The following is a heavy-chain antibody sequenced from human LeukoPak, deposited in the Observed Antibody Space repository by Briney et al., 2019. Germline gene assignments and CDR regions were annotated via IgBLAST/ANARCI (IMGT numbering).Heavy chain of an antibody. CDR1: GYTFTGYY. V-gene: IGHV1-2*02. J-gene: IGHJ4*02. CDR2: INPNSGGT. D-gene: IGHD6-6*01. Sequence: GASVKVSCKASGYTFTGYYMHWVRQAPGQGLEWMGWINPNSGGTNYAQKLQGRVTMTRDTSISTAYMELSRLRSDDTAVYYCARAGSIAAPLDYWGQGTLVTVSS. CDR3: ARAGSIAAPLDY.